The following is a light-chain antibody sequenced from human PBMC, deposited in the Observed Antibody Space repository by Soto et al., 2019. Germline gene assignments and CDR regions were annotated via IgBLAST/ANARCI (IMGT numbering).Light chain of an antibody. CDR1: QSVSSRY. J-gene: IGKJ2*01. Sequence: ETVLTQSPGTLSLSPGERATLSCRASQSVSSRYLAWYQQKPGQAPRLLIYGASSRATGIPDRFSGSGSGTEFTLTISRLEPEDFAVYYCQQYITSPPMYTFGQGNKLEIK. V-gene: IGKV3-20*01. CDR3: QQYITSPPMYT. CDR2: GAS.